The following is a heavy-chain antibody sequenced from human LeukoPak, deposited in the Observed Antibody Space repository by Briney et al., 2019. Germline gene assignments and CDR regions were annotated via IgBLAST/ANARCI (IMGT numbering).Heavy chain of an antibody. CDR2: ISYSGST. D-gene: IGHD3-10*01. Sequence: SETLSLTCSVSGGSISSGDYYWSWIRQPPGKGLEWIGYISYSGSTYYNPSLKSRVTISVDTSKNQFSLKLSSVSAADTAVYYFARDPHYGSGSPGFFDYWGQGTLVTVSS. CDR1: GGSISSGDYY. CDR3: ARDPHYGSGSPGFFDY. V-gene: IGHV4-30-4*01. J-gene: IGHJ4*02.